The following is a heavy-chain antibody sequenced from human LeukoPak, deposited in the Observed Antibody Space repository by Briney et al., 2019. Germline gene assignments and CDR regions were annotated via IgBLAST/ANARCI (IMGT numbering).Heavy chain of an antibody. CDR3: AELGITMIGGV. CDR1: GFTFSSYA. Sequence: GGSLRLSCAASGFTFSSYAMSWVRQAPGKGLEWVSSISSSGSTIYYADSVKGRFTISRDNAKNSLYLQMNSLRAEDTAVYYCAELGITMIGGVWGKGTTVTISS. V-gene: IGHV3-48*03. J-gene: IGHJ6*04. D-gene: IGHD3-10*02. CDR2: ISSSGSTI.